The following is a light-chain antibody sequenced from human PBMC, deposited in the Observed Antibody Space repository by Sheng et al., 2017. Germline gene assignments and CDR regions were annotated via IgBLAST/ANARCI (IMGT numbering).Light chain of an antibody. CDR1: SGSVSTSNF. CDR2: TTS. Sequence: QTVVTQEPSFSVSPGGTVTLTCGLNSGSVSTSNFPSWYQQTPGQPPRTLVYTTSSRSSGVPDRFSGSILGNKAALTITGAQADDESDYYCALLIRGGMWVFGGGTKLTVL. J-gene: IGLJ3*02. CDR3: ALLIRGGMWV. V-gene: IGLV8-61*01.